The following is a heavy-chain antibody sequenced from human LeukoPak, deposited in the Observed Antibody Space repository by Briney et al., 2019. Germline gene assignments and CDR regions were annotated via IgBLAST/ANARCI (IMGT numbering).Heavy chain of an antibody. CDR3: AIPYCSSTSCYDY. Sequence: SVKVSCKASGGTFSSYTISWVRQAPGQGLEWMGKIIPILGIANYAQKFQGRVTITADKSTSTAYMELSSLRSEDTAVYYCAIPYCSSTSCYDYWGQGTLVTVSS. V-gene: IGHV1-69*02. D-gene: IGHD2-2*01. J-gene: IGHJ4*02. CDR1: GGTFSSYT. CDR2: IIPILGIA.